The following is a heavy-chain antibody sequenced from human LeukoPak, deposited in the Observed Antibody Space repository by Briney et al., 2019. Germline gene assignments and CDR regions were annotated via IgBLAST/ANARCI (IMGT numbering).Heavy chain of an antibody. CDR3: VTEPGYCTGGRCYGGWFDR. Sequence: PSETLSLTCAVYGGSFSGYYWSWVRQAPGKGLEWLGEINHSGNTNYNPSLKSRVTISLDTSKNQFSLRLNSVTAADTGVYYCVTEPGYCTGGRCYGGWFDRWGQGTLVTASS. CDR1: GGSFSGYY. CDR2: INHSGNT. J-gene: IGHJ5*02. D-gene: IGHD2-15*01. V-gene: IGHV4-34*01.